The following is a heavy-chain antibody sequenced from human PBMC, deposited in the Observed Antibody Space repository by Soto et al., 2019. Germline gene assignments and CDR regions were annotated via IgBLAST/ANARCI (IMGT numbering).Heavy chain of an antibody. D-gene: IGHD3-10*01. CDR2: INTGSGNT. CDR1: GDTFTTYA. J-gene: IGHJ4*02. V-gene: IGHV1-3*04. CDR3: ARVPPWGNSGSYYIQHYDS. Sequence: QVPLVQSGAEVKRPGASVKVSCKSSGDTFTTYALHWLRQAPGQGLQWMGWINTGSGNTKYSVDLQGRVTFTRDTPATTAYMELSSLRSEDTAVYYCARVPPWGNSGSYYIQHYDSWGQGTQVTVSS.